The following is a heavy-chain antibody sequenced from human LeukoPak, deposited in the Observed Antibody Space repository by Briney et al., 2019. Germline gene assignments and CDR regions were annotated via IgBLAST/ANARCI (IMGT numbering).Heavy chain of an antibody. CDR2: IYYSGST. CDR3: ARVGRDSSGYYYYYYMDA. CDR1: GGSISNYY. V-gene: IGHV4-59*01. D-gene: IGHD3-22*01. J-gene: IGHJ6*03. Sequence: SETLSLTCTVSGGSISNYYWSWIRQPPGKGLEWIGYIYYSGSTNYNPSLKSRVTISVDTSKNQFSLKLSSVTAADTAVYYCARVGRDSSGYYYYYYMDAWGKGTTVTVSS.